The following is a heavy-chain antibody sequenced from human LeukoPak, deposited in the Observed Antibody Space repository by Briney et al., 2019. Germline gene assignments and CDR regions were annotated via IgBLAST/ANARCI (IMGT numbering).Heavy chain of an antibody. CDR3: ARERRDYGGIRPFDY. J-gene: IGHJ4*02. CDR1: GFTFSSYW. Sequence: GSLRLSCAASGFTFSSYWMSWVRQAPGKGLEWVANIKQDGSEKYYVDSVKGRFTISRDNAKNSLYLQMNSLRAEDTAVYYCARERRDYGGIRPFDYWGQGTLVTVSS. CDR2: IKQDGSEK. V-gene: IGHV3-7*01. D-gene: IGHD4-23*01.